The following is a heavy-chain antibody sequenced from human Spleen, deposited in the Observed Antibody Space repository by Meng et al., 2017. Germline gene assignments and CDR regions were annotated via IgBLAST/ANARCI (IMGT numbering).Heavy chain of an antibody. CDR1: GYTFTGYY. Sequence: ASVKVSCKASGYTFTGYYMHWVRQATGQGLEWMGWLNTNSGNTAYAQKFQGRVTITRDTSISTAYMELSNLTSEDTAVYYCARGQGSGWYTFSTYYYYGMDVWGQGTTVTVSS. CDR3: ARGQGSGWYTFSTYYYYGMDV. V-gene: IGHV1-8*03. CDR2: LNTNSGNT. D-gene: IGHD6-19*01. J-gene: IGHJ6*02.